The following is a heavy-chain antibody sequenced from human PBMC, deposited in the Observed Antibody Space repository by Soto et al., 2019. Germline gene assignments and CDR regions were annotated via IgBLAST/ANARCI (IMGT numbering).Heavy chain of an antibody. V-gene: IGHV3-23*01. CDR3: AREGDFWSGYYRPFYYGMDV. CDR1: GFTFRSYA. CDR2: ISDSGGRT. Sequence: EVQLLESGGGLVQPGGSLRLSCAASGFTFRSYAMSWVRQAPGKGLEWVSHISDSGGRTHYADSLKGRFTVSRDNSKRTLYLQMNSLRAEDTAVYYCAREGDFWSGYYRPFYYGMDVWGQGITVTVSS. J-gene: IGHJ6*02. D-gene: IGHD3-3*01.